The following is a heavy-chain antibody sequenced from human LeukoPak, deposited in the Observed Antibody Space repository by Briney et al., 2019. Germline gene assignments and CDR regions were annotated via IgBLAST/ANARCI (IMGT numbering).Heavy chain of an antibody. D-gene: IGHD6-13*01. CDR2: VSSGSSTI. J-gene: IGHJ4*02. V-gene: IGHV3-11*04. CDR3: ARRTSSQDFDY. Sequence: GGSLRLSCAASGFTFSDYYMSWIRQAPGKALEWVSYVSSGSSTIYYADSVKGRFTVSRDNAKNSLFLQMNSLRAEDTAVYYCARRTSSQDFDYWGQGTLVTVSS. CDR1: GFTFSDYY.